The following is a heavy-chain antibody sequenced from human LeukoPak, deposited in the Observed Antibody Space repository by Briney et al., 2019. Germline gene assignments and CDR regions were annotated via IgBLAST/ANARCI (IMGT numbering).Heavy chain of an antibody. CDR2: IYSGGNT. CDR3: ARQKVYGITEAGPAISYYYYYMDV. Sequence: GGSLRLSCAASGFTVSSNYMSWVRQAPGKGLEWVSVIYSGGNTYYADSVKGRFTISRDNPKNTLYLQMNSLRAEDTAVYYCARQKVYGITEAGPAISYYYYYMDVWGKGTTVTISS. J-gene: IGHJ6*03. V-gene: IGHV3-66*04. CDR1: GFTVSSNY. D-gene: IGHD6-13*01.